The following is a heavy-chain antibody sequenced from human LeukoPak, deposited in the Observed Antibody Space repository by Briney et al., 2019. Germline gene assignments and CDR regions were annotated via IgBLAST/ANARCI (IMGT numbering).Heavy chain of an antibody. D-gene: IGHD3-10*01. V-gene: IGHV3-33*01. Sequence: GGSLRLPCAAFGFTFSSYGMHWVRQAPGKGLEWVAVIWFDGSNKYYADSVKGRFTISRDNSKDTLYLQMNSLRAEDTAVYYCAREARGFGELFSFFYWGQGTLVTVSS. CDR1: GFTFSSYG. J-gene: IGHJ4*02. CDR2: IWFDGSNK. CDR3: AREARGFGELFSFFY.